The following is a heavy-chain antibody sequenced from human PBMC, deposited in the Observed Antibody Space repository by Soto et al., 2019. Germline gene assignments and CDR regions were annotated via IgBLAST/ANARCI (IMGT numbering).Heavy chain of an antibody. CDR1: GGTFSSYA. V-gene: IGHV1-69*01. D-gene: IGHD4-17*01. CDR2: IIPIFGTA. Sequence: QVQLVQSGAEVKKPGSSVKVSCKASGGTFSSYAISWVRQAPGQGLEWMGGIIPIFGTANYAQKFQGRVTSTADEPTSTAYRGVGSLRSEDTAVYYCARVGGGDYGGNFDYWGQGTLVTVSS. CDR3: ARVGGGDYGGNFDY. J-gene: IGHJ4*02.